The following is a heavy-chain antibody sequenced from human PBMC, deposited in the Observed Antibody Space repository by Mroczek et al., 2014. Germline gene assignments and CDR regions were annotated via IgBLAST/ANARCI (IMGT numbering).Heavy chain of an antibody. CDR1: GGSISSGGYY. D-gene: IGHD2-15*01. J-gene: IGHJ3*02. V-gene: IGHV4-31*03. Sequence: QVQLQESGPGLVKPSQTLSLTCTVSGGSISSGGYYWSWIRQHPGKGLEWIGYIYYSGSTYYNPSLKSRVTISVDTSKNQFSLKLSSVTAADTAVYYCARGYCSGGSCYFGQKPDAFDIWGQGTMVTVSS. CDR2: IYYSGST. CDR3: ARGYCSGGSCYFGQKPDAFDI.